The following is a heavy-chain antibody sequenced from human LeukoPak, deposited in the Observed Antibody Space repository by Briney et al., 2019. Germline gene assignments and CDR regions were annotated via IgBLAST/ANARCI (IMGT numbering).Heavy chain of an antibody. CDR2: ISAYNGNT. Sequence: ASVKVSCKASGYTFTSYGISWVRQAPGQGLEWMGWISAYNGNTNYAQKLQGRVTMTTDTSTSTVYMELRSLRSDDTAVYYCARELGPGCSSTSCYRDDAFDIWGQGTMVTVSS. CDR3: ARELGPGCSSTSCYRDDAFDI. V-gene: IGHV1-18*01. D-gene: IGHD2-2*02. CDR1: GYTFTSYG. J-gene: IGHJ3*02.